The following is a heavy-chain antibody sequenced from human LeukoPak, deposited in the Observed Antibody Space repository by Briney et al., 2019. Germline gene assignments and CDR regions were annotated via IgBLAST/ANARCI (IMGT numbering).Heavy chain of an antibody. CDR3: ARDRLTSGWFDI. CDR2: TYYRSKWYN. V-gene: IGHV6-1*01. D-gene: IGHD6-19*01. CDR1: GDSVSTKSAA. Sequence: SQTLSLTCALSGDSVSTKSAAWNWIRKSPSRGLEWLGRTYYRSKWYNDYADSAKRRITINPDISRNEFSLHLRSMTFEDAGVYFCARDRLTSGWFDIWGQGTVVSVSS. J-gene: IGHJ3*02.